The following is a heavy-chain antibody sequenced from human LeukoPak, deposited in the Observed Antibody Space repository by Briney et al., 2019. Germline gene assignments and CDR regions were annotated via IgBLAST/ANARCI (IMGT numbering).Heavy chain of an antibody. J-gene: IGHJ4*02. Sequence: PGGSLRLSCAASGFIFSNAWMSWVRQAPGKRPEWVGRIKSKTDGGATDYAAPVKGRFTISRDDSKNTLHLQMNSLKSEDTAVYFCTTGNYWGQGTLVTVSS. CDR3: TTGNY. CDR2: IKSKTDGGAT. V-gene: IGHV3-15*01. CDR1: GFIFSNAW.